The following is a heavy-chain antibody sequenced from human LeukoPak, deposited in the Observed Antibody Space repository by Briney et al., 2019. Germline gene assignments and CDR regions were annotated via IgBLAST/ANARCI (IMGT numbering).Heavy chain of an antibody. V-gene: IGHV3-23*01. CDR3: AIMHRYYDGSGYWVQ. D-gene: IGHD3-22*01. Sequence: GGSLRLSCAASGFTFSSYAMGWVRQAPGKGLEWVSGISTTGGGTSYADSVKGRFTISRDNPRNTLYMQMNSLRDEDTAVYYCAIMHRYYDGSGYWVQWGQGTLVTVSS. CDR2: ISTTGGGT. CDR1: GFTFSSYA. J-gene: IGHJ4*02.